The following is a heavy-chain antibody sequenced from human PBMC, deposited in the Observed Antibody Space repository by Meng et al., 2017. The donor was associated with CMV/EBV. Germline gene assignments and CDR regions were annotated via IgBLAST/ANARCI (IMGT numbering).Heavy chain of an antibody. D-gene: IGHD2-2*01. V-gene: IGHV1-69*06. CDR2: IIPIFGTA. Sequence: SVKVSCKASGGTFSSYAISWVRQAPGQGLEWMGGIIPIFGTANYAQKFQGRVTITADKSTSTAYMELSSLRSEDTAVYYCARAPPLYCSSTSCQYMFDPWGQGTLVTVSS. J-gene: IGHJ5*02. CDR1: GGTFSSYA. CDR3: ARAPPLYCSSTSCQYMFDP.